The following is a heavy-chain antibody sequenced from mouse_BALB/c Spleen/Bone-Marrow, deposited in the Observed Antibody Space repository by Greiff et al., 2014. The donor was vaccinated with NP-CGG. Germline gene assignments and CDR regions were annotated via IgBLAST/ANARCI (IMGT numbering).Heavy chain of an antibody. CDR2: IDPANGNA. V-gene: IGHV14-3*02. CDR3: ARWTFYTVGDGWFTY. Sequence: VHVKQSGAELVKPGASVKLSCTASGFNIKDTYIHWVKQRPEQGLEWIGRIDPANGNAKYDPKFQGKATITADTSSNTVYLHVSSLTSEDTAVYHCARWTFYTVGDGWFTYCGQGTLVTVSA. J-gene: IGHJ3*01. D-gene: IGHD1-1*01. CDR1: GFNIKDTY.